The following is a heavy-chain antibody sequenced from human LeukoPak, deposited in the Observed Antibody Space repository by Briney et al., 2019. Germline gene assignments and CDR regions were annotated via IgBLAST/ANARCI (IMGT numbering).Heavy chain of an antibody. Sequence: GGSLRLSCAASGFTFSSYSMNWVRQAPGKGLEWVSSISSSSSYIYYADSVKGRFTISRDNAKNSLYLQMNSLRAEDTAVYYCARDAPLWLRRYYFDYWGQGTLVTVSS. V-gene: IGHV3-21*01. CDR2: ISSSSSYI. J-gene: IGHJ4*02. D-gene: IGHD5-18*01. CDR1: GFTFSSYS. CDR3: ARDAPLWLRRYYFDY.